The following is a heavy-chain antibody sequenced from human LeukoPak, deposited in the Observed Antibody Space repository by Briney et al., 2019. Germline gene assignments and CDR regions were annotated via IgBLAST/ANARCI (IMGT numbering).Heavy chain of an antibody. V-gene: IGHV4-4*07. D-gene: IGHD6-19*01. CDR1: GGSISSYY. J-gene: IGHJ4*02. Sequence: SETLCLACTVSGGSISSYYWSWIRQPAGKGLEWIGRIYTSGSTNYSPSLKSRVTMSVDTSKNQFSLKLSSVTAADTAVYYCARGGWSDAFDYWGQGTLVTVSS. CDR2: IYTSGST. CDR3: ARGGWSDAFDY.